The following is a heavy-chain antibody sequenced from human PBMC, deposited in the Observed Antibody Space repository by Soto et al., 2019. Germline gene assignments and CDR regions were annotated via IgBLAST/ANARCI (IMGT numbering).Heavy chain of an antibody. J-gene: IGHJ4*02. CDR1: GYTCTSYA. Sequence: GASVKVSCKASGYTCTSYAMHWVRQAPGQRLEWMGWINAGNGNTKYSQKFQGRVTITRDTSASTAYMVLSSLRSEDTAVYYSARMSLYGDYDFDYWGQGTLVTVSS. CDR2: INAGNGNT. V-gene: IGHV1-3*01. D-gene: IGHD4-17*01. CDR3: ARMSLYGDYDFDY.